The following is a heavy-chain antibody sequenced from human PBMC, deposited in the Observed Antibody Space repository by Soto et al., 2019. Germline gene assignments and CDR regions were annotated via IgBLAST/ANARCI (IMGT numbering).Heavy chain of an antibody. J-gene: IGHJ6*02. Sequence: GESLKISCKGSGYSFTSYWISWVRQMPGKGLEWMGRIDPSDSYTNYSPSFQGHVTISADKSISTAYLQWSSLKASDTAMYYCARKLVPYCTNGVCYISHYYGMDVWGQGTTVTVSS. CDR2: IDPSDSYT. V-gene: IGHV5-10-1*01. D-gene: IGHD2-8*01. CDR3: ARKLVPYCTNGVCYISHYYGMDV. CDR1: GYSFTSYW.